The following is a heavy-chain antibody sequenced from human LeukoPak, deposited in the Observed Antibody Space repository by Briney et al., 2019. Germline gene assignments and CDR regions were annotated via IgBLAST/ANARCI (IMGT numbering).Heavy chain of an antibody. CDR1: GFTFSSYG. D-gene: IGHD3-16*01. V-gene: IGHV3-30*18. J-gene: IGHJ5*02. CDR2: ISYDGSNK. Sequence: GGSLRLSCAASGFTFSSYGMHWVRQAPGKGLEWVAVISYDGSNKYYADSVKGRFTISRDNSKNTLYLQMNSLRAEDTAVYYCAKGQVDDYVWGSPPTTDWFDPWGQGTLVTVSS. CDR3: AKGQVDDYVWGSPPTTDWFDP.